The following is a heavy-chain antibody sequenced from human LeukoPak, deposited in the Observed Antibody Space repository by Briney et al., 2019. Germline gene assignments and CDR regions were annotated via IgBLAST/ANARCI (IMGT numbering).Heavy chain of an antibody. J-gene: IGHJ3*02. CDR1: GGSISSTNW. D-gene: IGHD1-26*01. CDR2: IYHSGST. Sequence: SETLSLTCAVSGGSISSTNWWSWVRQSPGKGLKWIGEIYHSGSTNYNPSLKSRVTISVDKSKNQFSLKLSSVTAADTAVYYCARTVGANDAFDIWGQGTMVTVSS. CDR3: ARTVGANDAFDI. V-gene: IGHV4-4*02.